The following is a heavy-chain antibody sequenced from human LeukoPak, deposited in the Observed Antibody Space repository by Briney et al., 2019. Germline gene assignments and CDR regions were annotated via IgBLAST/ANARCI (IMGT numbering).Heavy chain of an antibody. CDR3: AKGHSSGDF. V-gene: IGHV3-23*01. D-gene: IGHD6-19*01. J-gene: IGHJ4*02. Sequence: GGSLRLSCAASGFAFSSYVMSWVRQAPGKGLEWVSAISGSGGSTYYADSVKGRFTVSRDNSKNTLSLQMNSLRAEDTAVYYRAKGHSSGDFWGQGTLVTVSS. CDR1: GFAFSSYV. CDR2: ISGSGGST.